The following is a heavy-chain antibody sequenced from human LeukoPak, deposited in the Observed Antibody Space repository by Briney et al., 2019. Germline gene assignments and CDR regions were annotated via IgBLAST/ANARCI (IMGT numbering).Heavy chain of an antibody. J-gene: IGHJ4*02. Sequence: LSLTCAVYGGSLNGHYWSWIRQPPGKGLEWVSSTVSDNNYKYYADSVKGRFTISRDNAKNSLYLQMDSLRAEDTAVYYCARALGDDFWSGYSDSWGQGTLVTVSS. CDR1: GGSLNGHY. CDR3: ARALGDDFWSGYSDS. CDR2: TVSDNNYK. V-gene: IGHV3-11*06. D-gene: IGHD3-3*01.